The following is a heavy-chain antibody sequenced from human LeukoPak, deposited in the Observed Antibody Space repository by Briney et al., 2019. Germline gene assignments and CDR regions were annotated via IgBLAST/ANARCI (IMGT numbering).Heavy chain of an antibody. CDR1: GYAFTSYG. CDR3: ARDSEWLLYPNWFDP. Sequence: ASVKVSCKASGYAFTSYGISWVRQAPGQGLEWMGWISAYNGNTNYAQKLQGRVTMTTDTSTSTAYMELRSLRSDDTAVYYCARDSEWLLYPNWFDPWGQGTLVTVSS. V-gene: IGHV1-18*01. CDR2: ISAYNGNT. D-gene: IGHD3-3*01. J-gene: IGHJ5*02.